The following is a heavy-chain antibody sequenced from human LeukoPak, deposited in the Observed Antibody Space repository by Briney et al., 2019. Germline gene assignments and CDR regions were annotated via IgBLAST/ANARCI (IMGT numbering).Heavy chain of an antibody. D-gene: IGHD6-19*01. Sequence: PGGSLRLSCEASGFTFNNYWMAWVRQAPGKGLEWVANIRHDGSARYYGDSVQGRFTISRDDAKNSLFLQMNSLRADDTALYYCARDHSGFDYWGQGTMVTVSS. J-gene: IGHJ4*02. CDR3: ARDHSGFDY. V-gene: IGHV3-7*01. CDR1: GFTFNNYW. CDR2: IRHDGSAR.